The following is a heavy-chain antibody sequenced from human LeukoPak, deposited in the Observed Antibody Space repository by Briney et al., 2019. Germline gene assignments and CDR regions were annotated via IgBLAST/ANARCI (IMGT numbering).Heavy chain of an antibody. V-gene: IGHV3-48*04. CDR1: GFTFSSYS. Sequence: GGSLRLSCAAPGFTFSSYSMNWVRQAPGKGLEWVSYISSSSSTIYYADSVKGRFTISRDNAKNSLYLQMNSLRAEDTAVYYCARDLGLLWFGEFLPSGQGTLVTVSS. J-gene: IGHJ5*02. D-gene: IGHD3-10*01. CDR2: ISSSSSTI. CDR3: ARDLGLLWFGEFLP.